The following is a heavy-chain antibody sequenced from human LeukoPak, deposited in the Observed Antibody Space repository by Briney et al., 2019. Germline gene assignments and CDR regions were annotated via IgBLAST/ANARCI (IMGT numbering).Heavy chain of an antibody. CDR1: GFTVSSNY. CDR2: IYSGGST. CDR3: ARDRGYSSFDP. J-gene: IGHJ5*02. Sequence: GGSLRLSCAASGFTVSSNYMSWVRQAPGEGLEWVSVIYSGGSTYYADSVKGRFTISRDNAKNTLYLQMSSLRVEDTAMYYCARDRGYSSFDPWGQGTLVTVSS. V-gene: IGHV3-53*01.